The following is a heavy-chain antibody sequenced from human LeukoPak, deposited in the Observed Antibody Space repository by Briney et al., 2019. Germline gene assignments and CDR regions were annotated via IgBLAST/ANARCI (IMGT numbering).Heavy chain of an antibody. J-gene: IGHJ3*02. CDR2: IWYDGSNK. Sequence: PGGSLRLSCAASGFTFSSYGMHWVRQAPGKGLEWVAVIWYDGSNKYYADSVKGRFTISRDNVKNSLFLQMNSLRDEDTTVYYCARSNSSGRGAFDIWGQGTMVSVSS. V-gene: IGHV3-33*01. CDR1: GFTFSSYG. CDR3: ARSNSSGRGAFDI. D-gene: IGHD6-19*01.